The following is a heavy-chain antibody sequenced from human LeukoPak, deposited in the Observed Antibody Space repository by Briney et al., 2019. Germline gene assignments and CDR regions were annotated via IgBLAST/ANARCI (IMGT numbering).Heavy chain of an antibody. CDR2: ISWNSGSI. D-gene: IGHD3-9*01. CDR1: GFTFDDYA. V-gene: IGHV3-9*01. J-gene: IGHJ4*02. CDR3: AKGRGILTGYYGS. Sequence: GGSLRLSCAASGFTFDDYAMHWVRHAPGKGLEWVSGISWNSGSIGYADSVKGRFTISRDNAKNSLYLQMNSLRAEDTALYYCAKGRGILTGYYGSWGQGTLVTVSS.